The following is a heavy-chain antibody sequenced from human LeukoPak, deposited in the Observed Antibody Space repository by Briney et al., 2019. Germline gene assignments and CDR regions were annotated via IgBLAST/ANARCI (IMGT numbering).Heavy chain of an antibody. Sequence: SETLSLTCTVSGGSISSGGYYWSWTRQHPGKGLEWIGYIYYSGSTYYNPSLKSRVTISVDTSKNQFSLKLSSVTAADTAVYYCARFWLGGYYYFDYWGQGTLVTVSS. CDR1: GGSISSGGYY. CDR2: IYYSGST. CDR3: ARFWLGGYYYFDY. V-gene: IGHV4-31*03. D-gene: IGHD3-22*01. J-gene: IGHJ4*02.